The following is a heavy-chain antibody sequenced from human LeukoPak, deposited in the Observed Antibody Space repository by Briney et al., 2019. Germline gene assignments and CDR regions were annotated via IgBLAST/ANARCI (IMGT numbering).Heavy chain of an antibody. D-gene: IGHD2-15*01. J-gene: IGHJ6*03. CDR3: AKNGDRGAYCTGGTCYPYFYYYMDV. CDR2: ISSSGSTI. CDR1: GFTFSSYE. Sequence: GGSLRLSCAASGFTFSSYEMNWVRQAPGKGLEWVSYISSSGSTIYYADSVKGRFTISRDNAKNSLYLQMNSLRAEDTAIYYCAKNGDRGAYCTGGTCYPYFYYYMDVWGKGTTVTI. V-gene: IGHV3-48*03.